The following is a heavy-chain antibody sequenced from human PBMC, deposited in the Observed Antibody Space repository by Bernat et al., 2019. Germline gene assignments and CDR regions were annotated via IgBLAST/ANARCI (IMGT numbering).Heavy chain of an antibody. D-gene: IGHD4-17*01. Sequence: QLQLQESGPGLVKPSETLSLTCTVSGGSISSSSYYWGWIRQPPGKGLEWIGSIYYSGSTYYNPSLKSRVTISVDTPKTQFSLRLSSGTAADAAVYYCARDTIMPTVATGEFDSWGQGTLVTVSP. CDR3: ARDTIMPTVATGEFDS. V-gene: IGHV4-39*01. J-gene: IGHJ4*02. CDR1: GGSISSSSYY. CDR2: IYYSGST.